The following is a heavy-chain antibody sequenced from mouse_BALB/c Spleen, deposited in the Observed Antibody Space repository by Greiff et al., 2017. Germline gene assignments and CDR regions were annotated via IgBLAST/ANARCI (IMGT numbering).Heavy chain of an antibody. CDR2: IRNKANGYTT. V-gene: IGHV7-3*02. CDR1: GFTFTDYY. CDR3: ARDRDYYVDY. Sequence: EVMLVESGGGLVQPGGSLRLSCATSGFTFTDYYMSWVRQPPGKALEWLGFIRNKANGYTTEYSASVKGRFTISRDNSQSILYLQMNTLRAEDSATYYCARDRDYYVDYWGQGTTLTVSS. J-gene: IGHJ2*01.